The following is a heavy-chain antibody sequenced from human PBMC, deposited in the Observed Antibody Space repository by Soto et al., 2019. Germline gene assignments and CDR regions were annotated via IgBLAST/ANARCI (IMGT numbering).Heavy chain of an antibody. J-gene: IGHJ4*02. V-gene: IGHV4-39*01. Sequence: SETLSLTCTVSGGSISSSSYYWGWIRQPPGKGLEWIGSIYYSGSTYYNPSLKSRVTISVDTSKNQFSLKLSSVTAADTAVYYCARHGLLELIWFDYWGQGTLVTVSS. CDR1: GGSISSSSYY. D-gene: IGHD2-15*01. CDR2: IYYSGST. CDR3: ARHGLLELIWFDY.